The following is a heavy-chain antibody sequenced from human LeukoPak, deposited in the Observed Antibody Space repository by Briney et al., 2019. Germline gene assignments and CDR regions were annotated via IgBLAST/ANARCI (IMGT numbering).Heavy chain of an antibody. V-gene: IGHV4-59*11. Sequence: SETLSLTCTVSADSFSTHYWTWIRQPPGKGLEWIGYISYSGSTNYNPSLKSRVTISVDTSKNQFSLKLSSVTAADTAVYYCARDLTTVTKGFDIWGQGTLVSVSS. J-gene: IGHJ3*02. CDR2: ISYSGST. CDR3: ARDLTTVTKGFDI. CDR1: ADSFSTHY. D-gene: IGHD4-17*01.